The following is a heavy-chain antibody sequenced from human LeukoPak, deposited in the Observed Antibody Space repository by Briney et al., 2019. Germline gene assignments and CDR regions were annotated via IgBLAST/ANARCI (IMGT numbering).Heavy chain of an antibody. CDR2: IYYSGST. V-gene: IGHV4-59*01. J-gene: IGHJ6*02. CDR3: ARGTVPYYYYYGMDV. D-gene: IGHD4-17*01. CDR1: GGSISSYY. Sequence: SETLSLTCTVSGGSISSYYWGWLRQPPGKGLEWIGYIYYSGSTNYNPSLKSRVTISVDTSKNQFSLKLSSVTAADTAVYYCARGTVPYYYYYGMDVWGQGTTVTVSS.